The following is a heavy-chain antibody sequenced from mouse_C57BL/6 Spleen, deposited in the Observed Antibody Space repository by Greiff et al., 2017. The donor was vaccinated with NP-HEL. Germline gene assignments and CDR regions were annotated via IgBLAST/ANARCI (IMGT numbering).Heavy chain of an antibody. CDR1: GYTFTNYW. J-gene: IGHJ1*03. CDR2: IYPGGGYT. Sequence: QVQLTQSGAELVRPGTSVKMSCKASGYTFTNYWIGWAKQRPGHGLEWIGDIYPGGGYTNYNEKFKGKATLTADKSSSTAYMQFSRLTSEDSAIYYCARWLLRYFDVWGTGTTVTVSS. CDR3: ARWLLRYFDV. D-gene: IGHD2-3*01. V-gene: IGHV1-63*01.